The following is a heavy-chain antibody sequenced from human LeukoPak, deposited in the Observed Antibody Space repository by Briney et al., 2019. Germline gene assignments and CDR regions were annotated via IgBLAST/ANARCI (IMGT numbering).Heavy chain of an antibody. Sequence: SETLSLTCTVSGYSISSGYYWGWIRQPPGKGLEWIGSIYHSGSTYFNPSLKSRVTVSMDTSKNQFSLKLSSVTAADTAVYFCASGSYYDGADYWGQGTLVTVSS. CDR2: IYHSGST. D-gene: IGHD3-22*01. CDR1: GYSISSGYY. CDR3: ASGSYYDGADY. J-gene: IGHJ4*02. V-gene: IGHV4-38-2*02.